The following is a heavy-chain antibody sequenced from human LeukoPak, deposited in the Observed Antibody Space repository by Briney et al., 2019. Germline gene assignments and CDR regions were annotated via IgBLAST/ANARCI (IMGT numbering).Heavy chain of an antibody. CDR2: IKQDGSEK. V-gene: IGHV3-7*01. J-gene: IGHJ5*02. CDR3: ARTPSLDYVWGSYRYIWFEP. CDR1: GGSISSSNW. D-gene: IGHD3-16*02. Sequence: GTLSLTCAVSGGSISSSNWMSWVRQAPGKGLEWVANIKQDGSEKYYVDSVKGRFTISRDNAKNSLYLQMNSLRAEDTAVYYCARTPSLDYVWGSYRYIWFEPWGQGTLVTVSS.